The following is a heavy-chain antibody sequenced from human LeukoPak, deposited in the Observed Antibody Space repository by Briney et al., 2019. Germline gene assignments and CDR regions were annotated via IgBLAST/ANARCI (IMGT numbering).Heavy chain of an antibody. Sequence: ASVKVSCKASGGTFSSYAISWVRQAPGQGLEWMGGIIPIFGTANYAQKFQGRVTITADESTSTAYMELSSLRSEDTAVYYCARDRHSSSFFDYWGQGTLVTVSS. D-gene: IGHD6-13*01. V-gene: IGHV1-69*13. J-gene: IGHJ4*02. CDR1: GGTFSSYA. CDR3: ARDRHSSSFFDY. CDR2: IIPIFGTA.